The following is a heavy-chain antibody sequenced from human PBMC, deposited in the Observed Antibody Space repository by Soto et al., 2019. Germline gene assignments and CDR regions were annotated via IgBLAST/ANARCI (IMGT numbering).Heavy chain of an antibody. CDR2: IYYSGST. CDR1: GGSISSGGYY. V-gene: IGHV4-31*03. D-gene: IGHD6-25*01. CDR3: AREAAGILNWVDP. J-gene: IGHJ5*02. Sequence: QVQLQESGPGLVKPSQTLSLTCTVSGGSISSGGYYWSWIRQHPGKGLEWIGYIYYSGSTYYNPSLKRRVTISVDTSKNQCSLKLSSVPAADTAVYYCAREAAGILNWVDPWGQGTLVTVSS.